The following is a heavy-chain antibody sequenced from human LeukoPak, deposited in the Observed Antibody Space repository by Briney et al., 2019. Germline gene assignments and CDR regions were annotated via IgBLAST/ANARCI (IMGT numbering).Heavy chain of an antibody. CDR3: ARDVPYTMVRGVIPGDY. D-gene: IGHD3-10*01. J-gene: IGHJ4*02. V-gene: IGHV3-7*01. CDR1: GFTFSSYW. CDR2: IKQEGSEK. Sequence: PGGSLRLSCAAAGFTFSSYWMSWVRQAPGKGLEWVANIKQEGSEKYYVDSVKGRFTISRDNAKNSLYLQMNSLRAEDTAVYYCARDVPYTMVRGVIPGDYWGQGTLVTVSS.